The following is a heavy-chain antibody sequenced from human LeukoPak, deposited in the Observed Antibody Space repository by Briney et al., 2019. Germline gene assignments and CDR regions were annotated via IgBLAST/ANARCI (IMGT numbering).Heavy chain of an antibody. V-gene: IGHV3-66*02. Sequence: GGSLRLSCAASGFTVSSNYMSWVRQTPGKGLEWVSVIYSGGSTYYADSVKGRFTISRDNSKNTLYLQMNSLRAEDTAVYYCAIRGRYYDFWSGIVDYWGQGTLVTVSS. J-gene: IGHJ4*02. D-gene: IGHD3-3*01. CDR3: AIRGRYYDFWSGIVDY. CDR1: GFTVSSNY. CDR2: IYSGGST.